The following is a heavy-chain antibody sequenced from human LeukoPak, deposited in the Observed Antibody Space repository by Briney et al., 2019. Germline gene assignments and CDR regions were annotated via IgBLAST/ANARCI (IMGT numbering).Heavy chain of an antibody. CDR2: ISPDGGTT. J-gene: IGHJ4*02. Sequence: GGSLRLSCAASGFTFSTFLMNGVRQAPGKGLEWVSSISPDGGTTYYADSVQGRFTISRDNSKNTLDLQMNSLRAEDTAVYYCVKDSRNFASWGQGTLVTVSS. CDR1: GFTFSTFL. V-gene: IGHV3-23*01. D-gene: IGHD6-13*01. CDR3: VKDSRNFAS.